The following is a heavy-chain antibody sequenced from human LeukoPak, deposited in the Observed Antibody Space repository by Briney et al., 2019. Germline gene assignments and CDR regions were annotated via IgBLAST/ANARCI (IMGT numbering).Heavy chain of an antibody. Sequence: PSETLSLTCSVSGFSISSGYYWGWIRQPPGKGLEWIGSISHSGSTYYNPSLKSRVTISLDTSKNQFPLRLSSVTAADTAVYYCARALPWIAAAGPSDYWGQGTLVTVSS. V-gene: IGHV4-38-2*02. J-gene: IGHJ4*02. CDR1: GFSISSGYY. CDR2: ISHSGST. CDR3: ARALPWIAAAGPSDY. D-gene: IGHD6-25*01.